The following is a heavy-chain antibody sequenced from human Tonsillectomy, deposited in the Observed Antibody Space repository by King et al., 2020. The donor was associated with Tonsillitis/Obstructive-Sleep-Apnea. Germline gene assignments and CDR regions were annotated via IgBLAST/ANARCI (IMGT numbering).Heavy chain of an antibody. J-gene: IGHJ6*03. Sequence: VQLQQWGAGLLKPSETLSLTCAVYGGSFSGYYWSWIRQPPGKGLEWIGEINHSGSTNYNPSLKSRVTISVDRSKNQFSLKLSSVTAAGTAVYYCARGGVTTAYYMDVWGKGTPVTVSS. CDR2: INHSGST. D-gene: IGHD4-17*01. CDR1: GGSFSGYY. V-gene: IGHV4-34*01. CDR3: ARGGVTTAYYMDV.